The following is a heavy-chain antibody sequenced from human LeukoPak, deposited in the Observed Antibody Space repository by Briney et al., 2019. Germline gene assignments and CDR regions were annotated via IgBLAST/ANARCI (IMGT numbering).Heavy chain of an antibody. CDR3: ARSPLQGRNWFDP. CDR1: GGSISSYY. J-gene: IGHJ5*01. CDR2: IYYSGSS. V-gene: IGHV4-59*01. Sequence: SETLSPTCTVSGGSISSYYWTWIRQPPGKGLEWIGYIYYSGSSNYNPSLKSRVTISVDTSKNQFSLKLSSVTAADTAVYYCARSPLQGRNWFDPWGQGTLVTVSS.